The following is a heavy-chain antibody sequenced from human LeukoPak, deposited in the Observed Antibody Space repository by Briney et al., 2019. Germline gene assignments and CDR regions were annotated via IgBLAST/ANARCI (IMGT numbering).Heavy chain of an antibody. J-gene: IGHJ6*03. CDR3: ARDRRAAARIDYYYMDV. V-gene: IGHV3-48*03. D-gene: IGHD6-13*01. Sequence: GGSLRLSCAASGFTFSSYEMNWVRQAPGKGLEWVSYISSSGSTIYYADSVKGRFTISRDNAKNSLYLQMNSLRAEDTAVYYCARDRRAAARIDYYYMDVWGKGTTVTISS. CDR2: ISSSGSTI. CDR1: GFTFSSYE.